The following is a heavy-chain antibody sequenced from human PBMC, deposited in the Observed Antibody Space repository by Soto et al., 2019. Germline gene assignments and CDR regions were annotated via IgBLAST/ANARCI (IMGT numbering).Heavy chain of an antibody. Sequence: QVQLQESGPGLVKPSGTLSLTCTVSGGSISSTDHFWGWIRQPPGNGREWIGSIYYTGTTYYNTSLRGRVTMSVDTSNNRFSLRLTSVTASDAAVYYCSRQVNYDILAPPCLIDNWGQGSLVIVYS. V-gene: IGHV4-39*01. D-gene: IGHD3-9*01. CDR1: GGSISSTDHF. J-gene: IGHJ4*02. CDR3: SRQVNYDILAPPCLIDN. CDR2: IYYTGTT.